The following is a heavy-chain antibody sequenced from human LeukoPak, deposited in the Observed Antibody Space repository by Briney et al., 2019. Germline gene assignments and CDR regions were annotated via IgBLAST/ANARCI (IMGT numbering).Heavy chain of an antibody. V-gene: IGHV1-69*05. CDR2: IIPLFGTV. J-gene: IGHJ2*01. CDR1: GGTFSSYV. CDR3: ARESHCSSSSCRYFDL. Sequence: SVKVSCKASGGTFSSYVISWVRQAPGQGPEWMGKIIPLFGTVNYAQKLQDRVTITTDESTTTVYMELSSLRSEDTAVYYCARESHCSSSSCRYFDLWGRGTLVTVSS. D-gene: IGHD2-2*01.